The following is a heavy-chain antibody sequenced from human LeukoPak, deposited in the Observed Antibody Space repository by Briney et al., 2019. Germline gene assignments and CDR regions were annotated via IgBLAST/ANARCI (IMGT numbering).Heavy chain of an antibody. J-gene: IGHJ3*02. CDR1: GVTFSSYS. V-gene: IGHV3-21*01. CDR2: ISSSSSYI. CDR3: ATSGSSGWYAWADAFDI. Sequence: GGSLRLSCAASGVTFSSYSMNWVREAPGKGLGWVSSISSSSSYIYYADSVKGRFTISRDNAKNSLYLQMNSLRAENTAVYYCATSGSSGWYAWADAFDISGQGKMATVSS. D-gene: IGHD6-19*01.